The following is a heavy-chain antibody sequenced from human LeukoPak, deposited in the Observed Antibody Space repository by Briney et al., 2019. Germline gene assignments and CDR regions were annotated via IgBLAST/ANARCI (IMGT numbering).Heavy chain of an antibody. Sequence: SETLSLTCTVSGGSISSSSYYWGWIRQPPGKGLEWIGSIYHSGSTYYNPSLKSRVTISVDTSKNQFSLKLSSVTAADTAVYYCASETHSSGWTPDYYYYYMDVWGKGTTVTVSS. CDR1: GGSISSSSYY. CDR2: IYHSGST. V-gene: IGHV4-39*01. J-gene: IGHJ6*03. D-gene: IGHD6-19*01. CDR3: ASETHSSGWTPDYYYYYMDV.